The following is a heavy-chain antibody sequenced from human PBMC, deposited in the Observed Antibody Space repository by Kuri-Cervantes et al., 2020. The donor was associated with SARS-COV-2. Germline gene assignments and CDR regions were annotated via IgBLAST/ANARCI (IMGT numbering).Heavy chain of an antibody. V-gene: IGHV4-39*07. CDR1: GGSISSSSYY. J-gene: IGHJ4*02. Sequence: SETLSLTCTVSGGSISSSSYYWGWIRQPPGKGLEWIGRLHTSGSTNYNPSLKSRVTISADTSKNQFSLNLSSVTAADTAVYYCARGIAVAGAKYFDYWGQGTLVTVSS. D-gene: IGHD6-19*01. CDR2: LHTSGST. CDR3: ARGIAVAGAKYFDY.